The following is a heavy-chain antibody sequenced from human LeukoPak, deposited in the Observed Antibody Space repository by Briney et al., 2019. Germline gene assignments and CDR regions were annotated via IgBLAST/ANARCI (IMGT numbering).Heavy chain of an antibody. CDR3: ARGPRTYYYGSGSEVDVLGMDV. CDR2: INHSGST. J-gene: IGHJ6*02. D-gene: IGHD3-10*01. Sequence: PSETLSLTCAVYGGSFSGYYWSWIRQPPGKGLEWIGEINHSGSTNYNPSLKSRVTISVDTSKNQFSLKLSSVTAADTAVYYCARGPRTYYYGSGSEVDVLGMDVWGQGTTVTASS. V-gene: IGHV4-34*01. CDR1: GGSFSGYY.